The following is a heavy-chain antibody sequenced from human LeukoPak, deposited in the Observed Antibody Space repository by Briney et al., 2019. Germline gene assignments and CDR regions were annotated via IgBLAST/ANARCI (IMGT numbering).Heavy chain of an antibody. D-gene: IGHD7-27*01. CDR3: ARVPLANWGALMNYFDY. J-gene: IGHJ4*02. V-gene: IGHV1-18*01. Sequence: ASVKVSCKASGYTFTNFGFSWVRQAPGQGLEWMGWISAYNGNTNAQKLQGRVTMTTDISTSTAYMELRSLRSDDTAVYYCARVPLANWGALMNYFDYWGQGTPVTVSS. CDR1: GYTFTNFG. CDR2: ISAYNGNT.